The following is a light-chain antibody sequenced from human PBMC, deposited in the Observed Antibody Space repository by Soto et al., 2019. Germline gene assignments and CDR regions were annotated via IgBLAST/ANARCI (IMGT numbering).Light chain of an antibody. CDR3: QHYNNWPYT. CDR1: QSVSGN. CDR2: GES. Sequence: EIVMTQSPATLSVSPGERATLSCRASQSVSGNLAWYQQQPGQAPRLLIYGESTRATGIPARLSGSGSGTEFTLTISSLQSEDFAVYDCQHYNNWPYTFGQGTKLEIK. J-gene: IGKJ2*01. V-gene: IGKV3-15*01.